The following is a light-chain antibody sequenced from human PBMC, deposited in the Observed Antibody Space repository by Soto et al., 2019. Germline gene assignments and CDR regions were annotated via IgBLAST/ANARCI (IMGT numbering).Light chain of an antibody. J-gene: IGLJ1*01. V-gene: IGLV2-14*01. Sequence: QSALAQPASVSGSPGQSITISCTGASGDVGTHNYVSWYQQHPGKAPKLMIYGVTIRPSGISNRFSGSKSGNTASLTISGLQAEDEAAYYCSSYTSGSTLIVFGTGTQVTVL. CDR2: GVT. CDR3: SSYTSGSTLIV. CDR1: SGDVGTHNY.